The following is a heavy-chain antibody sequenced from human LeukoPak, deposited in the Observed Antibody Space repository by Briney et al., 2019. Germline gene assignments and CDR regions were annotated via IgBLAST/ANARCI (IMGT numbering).Heavy chain of an antibody. CDR2: IYPGDSDT. V-gene: IGHV5-51*01. Sequence: GESLKISCKGSGYSFTSYWIGWVRQMPGKGLEWMGIIYPGDSDTRYSPSFQGQVTISADKSISTAYLQRSSLKASDTAMYYCARLPYDSSGYSGWFDPWGQGTLVTVSS. J-gene: IGHJ5*02. CDR3: ARLPYDSSGYSGWFDP. D-gene: IGHD3-22*01. CDR1: GYSFTSYW.